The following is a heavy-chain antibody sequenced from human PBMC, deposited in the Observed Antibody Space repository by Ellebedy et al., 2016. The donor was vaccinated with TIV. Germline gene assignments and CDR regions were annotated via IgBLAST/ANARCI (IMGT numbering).Heavy chain of an antibody. CDR2: ISSSSSYI. D-gene: IGHD4-17*01. CDR3: ARAPRGTVTTWIDY. J-gene: IGHJ4*02. CDR1: GSTFSSYS. Sequence: GESLKISXAASGSTFSSYSMNWVRQAPGKGLEWVSSISSSSSYIYYADSVKGRFTISRDNAKNSLYLQMNSLRAEDTAVYYCARAPRGTVTTWIDYWGQGTLVTVSS. V-gene: IGHV3-21*01.